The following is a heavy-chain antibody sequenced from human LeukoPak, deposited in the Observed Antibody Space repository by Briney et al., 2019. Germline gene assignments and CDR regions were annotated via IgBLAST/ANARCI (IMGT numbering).Heavy chain of an antibody. J-gene: IGHJ4*02. CDR1: GFTFSSYW. CDR2: IKQDGSEK. Sequence: PGGSLRLSCAASGFTFSSYWMSWVRQAPGKGLEWVANIKQDGSEKYYVDSVKGRFTISRDNAKNSLYLQMNSLRPEDTAVYYCAKVLSKGGGYYLTDYWGQGTLVTVSS. V-gene: IGHV3-7*01. D-gene: IGHD3-22*01. CDR3: AKVLSKGGGYYLTDY.